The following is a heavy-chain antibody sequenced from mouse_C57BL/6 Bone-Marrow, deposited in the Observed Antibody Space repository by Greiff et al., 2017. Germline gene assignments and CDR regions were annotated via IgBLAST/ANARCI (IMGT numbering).Heavy chain of an antibody. J-gene: IGHJ2*01. V-gene: IGHV1-55*01. CDR2: IYPGSGST. D-gene: IGHD1-1*01. CDR1: GYTFTSYW. Sequence: QVQLKQPGAELVKPGASVKMSCKASGYTFTSYWITWVKQRPGQGLEWIGEIYPGSGSTNYNEKFKGKATLTVDTSSSTAYMQLSSLTSEDSAVYYCASLRSHYFDDWGQGTTLTVSS. CDR3: ASLRSHYFDD.